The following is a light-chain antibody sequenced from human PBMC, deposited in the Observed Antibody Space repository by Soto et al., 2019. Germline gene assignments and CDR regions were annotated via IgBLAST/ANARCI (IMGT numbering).Light chain of an antibody. V-gene: IGKV1-5*01. CDR3: QQANSFPFI. CDR2: DAS. Sequence: DIQMTQSPSTLSGSVGDRVTITCRASQTISSWLAWYQQKPGKAPKLLIYDASSLESGVPSRFSGRGSGTDFTLTISSLQPEDFGTYYCQQANSFPFIFAQGTKV. J-gene: IGKJ2*01. CDR1: QTISSW.